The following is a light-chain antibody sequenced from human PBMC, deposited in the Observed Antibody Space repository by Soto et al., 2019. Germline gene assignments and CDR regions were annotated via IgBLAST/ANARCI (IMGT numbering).Light chain of an antibody. Sequence: EIVLTQSPGTLSLSPGESATLSCRASQSVQFNYVAWYQQKPGQAPRLLISDASDRATGIPDRFGGSGSGTDFTLTISRLVPEDFAVYYCQQYGDSPVTFGQGTKVDIK. J-gene: IGKJ1*01. V-gene: IGKV3-20*01. CDR2: DAS. CDR1: QSVQFNY. CDR3: QQYGDSPVT.